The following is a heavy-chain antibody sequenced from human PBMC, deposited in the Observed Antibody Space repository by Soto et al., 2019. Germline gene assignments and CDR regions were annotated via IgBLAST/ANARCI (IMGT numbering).Heavy chain of an antibody. D-gene: IGHD5-12*01. Sequence: GGSLRLSCAASGFTFSSYSMNWVRQAPGKGLEWVSSISSSSSYIYYADSVKGRFTISRDNAKNSLYLQMNSLRAEDTAVYYCARYPSPYSGYDPNWLDPWGQGTLVTVSS. J-gene: IGHJ5*02. CDR1: GFTFSSYS. V-gene: IGHV3-21*01. CDR3: ARYPSPYSGYDPNWLDP. CDR2: ISSSSSYI.